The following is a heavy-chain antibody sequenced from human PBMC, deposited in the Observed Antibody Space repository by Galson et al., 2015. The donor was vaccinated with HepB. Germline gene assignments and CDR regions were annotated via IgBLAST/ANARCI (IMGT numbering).Heavy chain of an antibody. CDR2: ISAYNGNT. V-gene: IGHV1-18*01. Sequence: SVKVSCKASGYTFTSYGISWVRQAPGQGLEWMGWISAYNGNTNYAQKLQGRVTMTTDTSTSTAYMELRSLRSDDTAVYYCARDLGSGYYLGGMDVWGQGTTVTVSS. J-gene: IGHJ6*02. D-gene: IGHD3-22*01. CDR1: GYTFTSYG. CDR3: ARDLGSGYYLGGMDV.